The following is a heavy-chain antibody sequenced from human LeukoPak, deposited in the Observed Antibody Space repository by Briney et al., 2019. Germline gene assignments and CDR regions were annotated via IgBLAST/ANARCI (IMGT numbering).Heavy chain of an antibody. CDR3: ARDQGQQQLVDAFDI. D-gene: IGHD6-13*01. CDR1: GGSISSSSYY. J-gene: IGHJ3*02. Sequence: KPSETLSLTCTVSGGSISSSSYYWGWIRQPPGKGLEWIGSIYYSGSTYYNPSLKSRVTISVDTSKNQFSLKLSSVTAADTAVYYCARDQGQQQLVDAFDIWGQGTMVTVSS. CDR2: IYYSGST. V-gene: IGHV4-39*07.